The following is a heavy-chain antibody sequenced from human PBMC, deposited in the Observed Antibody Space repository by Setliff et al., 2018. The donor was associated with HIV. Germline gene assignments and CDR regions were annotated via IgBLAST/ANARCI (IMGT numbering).Heavy chain of an antibody. Sequence: SETLSLTCSVSGDSINGHWWSWIRQPPGKGLEWIGHIHTSGSTKYNPSLKSRVTISADTSKNQFSLNLSSVTAAETAVYYCARGHDNKYYYFYYMDVWGKGTTVTVSS. CDR1: GDSINGHW. J-gene: IGHJ6*03. CDR3: ARGHDNKYYYFYYMDV. D-gene: IGHD3-9*01. CDR2: IHTSGST. V-gene: IGHV4-4*08.